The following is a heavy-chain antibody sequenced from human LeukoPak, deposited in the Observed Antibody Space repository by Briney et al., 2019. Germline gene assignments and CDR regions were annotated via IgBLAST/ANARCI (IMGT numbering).Heavy chain of an antibody. D-gene: IGHD1-26*01. CDR1: GGSISSYY. V-gene: IGHV4-59*12. CDR3: ARGGGGSYYYFNWFDP. Sequence: PSETLSLTCTVSGGSISSYYWSWIRQPPGKGLEWIGYIYYSGSTNYNPSLKSRVTISVDTSKNQFSLKLSSVTAADTAVYYCARGGGGSYYYFNWFDPWGQGTLVTVSS. J-gene: IGHJ5*02. CDR2: IYYSGST.